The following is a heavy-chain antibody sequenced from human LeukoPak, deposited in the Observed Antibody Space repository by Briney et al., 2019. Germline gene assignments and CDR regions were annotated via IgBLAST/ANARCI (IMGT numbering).Heavy chain of an antibody. CDR2: IYYSGST. J-gene: IGHJ6*03. D-gene: IGHD1-20*01. Sequence: SETLSLTCAVSGGSISSSSYYWSWIRQPPGKGLEWIGYIYYSGSTNYNPSLKSRVTISVDTSKNQFSLKLSSVTAADTAVYYCARGYNWNDMDVWGKGTTVTISS. CDR3: ARGYNWNDMDV. V-gene: IGHV4-61*01. CDR1: GGSISSSSYY.